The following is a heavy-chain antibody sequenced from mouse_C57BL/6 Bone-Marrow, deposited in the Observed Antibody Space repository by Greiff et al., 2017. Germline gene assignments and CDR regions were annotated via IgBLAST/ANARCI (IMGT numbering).Heavy chain of an antibody. CDR1: GFTFSDYG. CDR3: ARHGYDGYPLGMDY. D-gene: IGHD2-3*01. CDR2: ISNLAYSI. J-gene: IGHJ4*01. Sequence: EVQLVESGGGLVQPGGSLKLSCAASGFTFSDYGMAWVRQAPRKGPEWVAFISNLAYSIYYADTVTGRFTISRENAKNTLYLEMSSLRSEDTAMYDCARHGYDGYPLGMDYWGQGTSVTVSS. V-gene: IGHV5-15*04.